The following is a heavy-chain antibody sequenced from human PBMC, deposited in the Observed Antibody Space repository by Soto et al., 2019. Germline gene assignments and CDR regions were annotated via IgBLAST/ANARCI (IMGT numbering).Heavy chain of an antibody. J-gene: IGHJ4*02. Sequence: QVQLVQSVAEVKKPGSSVRVSSKASGGMFSNYAISWVRQAPGQGLEWMGGIIPMFGTTNYAQKFQGRVTMTADESTSTAFMELSSLRYEDTAVYYCAREGREYRYGYVDYWGQGTLVTVSS. D-gene: IGHD5-18*01. CDR2: IIPMFGTT. CDR1: GGMFSNYA. CDR3: AREGREYRYGYVDY. V-gene: IGHV1-69*01.